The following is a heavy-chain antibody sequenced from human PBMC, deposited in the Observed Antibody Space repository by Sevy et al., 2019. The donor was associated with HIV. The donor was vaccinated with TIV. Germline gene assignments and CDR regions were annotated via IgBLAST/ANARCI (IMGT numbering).Heavy chain of an antibody. J-gene: IGHJ4*02. V-gene: IGHV3-15*01. Sequence: GGSLRLSCAASGFTFSNAWMSWVRQAPGKGLEWVGRIKGKIYDGTIDYAAPVKGRFSISRDDSKYTLYLQMNSLKTEDTAVYYCTTASGSQEDYYNYWGQGTLVTVSS. CDR3: TTASGSQEDYYNY. CDR2: IKGKIYDGTI. CDR1: GFTFSNAW. D-gene: IGHD6-25*01.